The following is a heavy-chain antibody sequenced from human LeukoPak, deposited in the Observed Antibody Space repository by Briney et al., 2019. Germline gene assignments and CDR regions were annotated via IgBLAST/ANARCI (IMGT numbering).Heavy chain of an antibody. J-gene: IGHJ6*02. V-gene: IGHV3-71*01. Sequence: PGGSLRLSCAASGFTFSDHYMSWIRQAPGKGLEWVGFIRSETYGGTTAYAASVKGRFSISRDDSKNIGYLQMNSLRSGDTAVYYCTRDLRGYSLDTYFYYYGLDVWGQGTTVTVSS. CDR1: GFTFSDHY. CDR3: TRDLRGYSLDTYFYYYGLDV. D-gene: IGHD3-22*01. CDR2: IRSETYGGTT.